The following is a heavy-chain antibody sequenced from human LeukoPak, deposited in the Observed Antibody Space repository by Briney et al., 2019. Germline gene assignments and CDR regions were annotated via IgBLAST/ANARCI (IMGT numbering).Heavy chain of an antibody. V-gene: IGHV4-61*02. CDR2: IYTSGST. CDR3: ERERPYGAAAGKPDY. CDR1: GGSISSGSYY. D-gene: IGHD6-13*01. Sequence: SETLSLTCTVSGGSISSGSYYWSWIRQPAGKGLEWIGRIYTSGSTNYNPSLKSRVTISVDTSKNQFSLKLSSATAADTAVYYCERERPYGAAAGKPDYWGQGTLVTVSS. J-gene: IGHJ4*02.